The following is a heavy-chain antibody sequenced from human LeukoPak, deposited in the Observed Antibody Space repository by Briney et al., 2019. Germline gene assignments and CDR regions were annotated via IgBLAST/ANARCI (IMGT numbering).Heavy chain of an antibody. D-gene: IGHD2-2*01. CDR3: ARVDEDIVVVPAAPFDP. V-gene: IGHV1-2*02. CDR2: INPNSGGT. J-gene: IGHJ5*02. CDR1: GYTFTGYY. Sequence: ASVKVSCKASGYTFTGYYMHWMRQAPGQGLEWMGWINPNSGGTNYAQKFQGRVTMTRDTSISTAYMELSRLRSDDTAVYYCARVDEDIVVVPAAPFDPWGQGTLVTVSS.